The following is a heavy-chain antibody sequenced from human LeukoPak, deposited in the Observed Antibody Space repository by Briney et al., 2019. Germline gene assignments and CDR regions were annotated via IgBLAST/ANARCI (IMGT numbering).Heavy chain of an antibody. Sequence: SETLSLTCTVSGGSTSSFYWSWTRQPPGKGLEWIGYIYYSGSTNYNPSLKSRVTISVDTSKNQFSLKLSSVTAADTAVYYCARTFLGYYFYMDVWGKGTTVTVSS. CDR2: IYYSGST. V-gene: IGHV4-59*01. D-gene: IGHD3-3*02. J-gene: IGHJ6*03. CDR3: ARTFLGYYFYMDV. CDR1: GGSTSSFY.